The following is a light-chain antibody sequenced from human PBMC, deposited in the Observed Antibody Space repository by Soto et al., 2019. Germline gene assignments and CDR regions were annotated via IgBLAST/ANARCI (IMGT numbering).Light chain of an antibody. CDR3: CSYAGSSTYV. V-gene: IGLV2-23*02. J-gene: IGLJ1*01. CDR1: SSDVGGYNS. CDR2: EVS. Sequence: QSVLTQPASVSGSPGQSITISCTGTSSDVGGYNSVSWYQQHPGNAPTLMIYEVSYRPSGVSNRFSGSRSGNTASLTVSGLQAEDETDYYCCSYAGSSTYVFGTGTKLTVL.